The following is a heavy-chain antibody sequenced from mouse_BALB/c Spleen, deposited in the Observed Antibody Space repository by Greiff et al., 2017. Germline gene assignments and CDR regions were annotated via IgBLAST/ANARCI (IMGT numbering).Heavy chain of an antibody. D-gene: IGHD2-4*01. CDR3: TRELRGAWFAY. CDR2: ISSGGSYT. V-gene: IGHV5-6-4*01. J-gene: IGHJ3*01. CDR1: GFTFSSYT. Sequence: EVKLVESGGGLVKPGGSLKLSCAASGFTFSSYTMSWVRQTPEKRLEWVATISSGGSYTYYPDSVKGRFTISRDNAKNTLYLQMSSLKSEDTAMYYCTRELRGAWFAYWGQGTLVTVSA.